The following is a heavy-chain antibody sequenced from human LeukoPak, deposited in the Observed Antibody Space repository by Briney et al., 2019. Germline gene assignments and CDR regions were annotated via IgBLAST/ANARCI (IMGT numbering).Heavy chain of an antibody. CDR2: IYHSGST. V-gene: IGHV4-38-2*02. CDR3: ARDGVGYYGSGSYFDY. J-gene: IGHJ4*02. Sequence: SETLFLTCAVSGYSISSGYYWGWIRQPPGKGLEWIGSIYHSGSTYYNPSLKSRVTISVDTSKNQFSLKLSSVTAADTAVYYCARDGVGYYGSGSYFDYWGQGTLVTVSS. D-gene: IGHD3-10*01. CDR1: GYSISSGYY.